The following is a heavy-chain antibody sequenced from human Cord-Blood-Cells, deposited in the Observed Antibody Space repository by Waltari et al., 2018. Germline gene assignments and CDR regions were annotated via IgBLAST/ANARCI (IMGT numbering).Heavy chain of an antibody. J-gene: IGHJ5*02. CDR1: GGTFSSYA. CDR2: IIPIFGTA. CDR3: ARVSSSSPYWFDP. D-gene: IGHD6-6*01. V-gene: IGHV1-69*01. Sequence: QVQLVQSGAEVKKPGSSVKVPCKASGGTFSSYAISWVRQAPGQGVEWMGGIIPIFGTANYAQKFQGRVTITADESTSTAYMGLSSLRSEDTAVYYCARVSSSSPYWFDPWGQGTLVTISS.